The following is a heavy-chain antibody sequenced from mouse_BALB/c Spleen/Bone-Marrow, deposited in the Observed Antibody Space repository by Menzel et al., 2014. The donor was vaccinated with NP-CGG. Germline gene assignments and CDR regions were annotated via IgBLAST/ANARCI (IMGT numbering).Heavy chain of an antibody. D-gene: IGHD1-1*02. CDR1: GFNIKDTY. V-gene: IGHV14-3*02. J-gene: IGHJ3*01. Sequence: EVQLVESGAELVKPGASVKLSCTASGFNIKDTYMHWVKQRPEQGLEWIGRIDPANGSTKYDPKFQGKATITADTSSNTAYLQLSSLTSEDTAVYYCARGWGAYWGQGTLVTVSA. CDR2: IDPANGST. CDR3: ARGWGAY.